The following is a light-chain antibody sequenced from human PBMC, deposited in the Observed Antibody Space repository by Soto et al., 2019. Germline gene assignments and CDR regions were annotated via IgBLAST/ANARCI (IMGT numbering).Light chain of an antibody. CDR3: ESYDSSLSGSKV. Sequence: QSVLTQPPSVSGAPGQRVTISCTGSSSNLGANYDVHWYQQLPGTAPRLLIYGNNNRASGVPDRFSGSKSGTSASLAITGLQAEDEADYYCESYDSSLSGSKVFGGGTKLTVL. J-gene: IGLJ2*01. CDR2: GNN. CDR1: SSNLGANYD. V-gene: IGLV1-40*01.